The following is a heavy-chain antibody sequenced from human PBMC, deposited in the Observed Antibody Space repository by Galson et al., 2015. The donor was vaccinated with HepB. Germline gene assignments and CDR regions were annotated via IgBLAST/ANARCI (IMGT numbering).Heavy chain of an antibody. J-gene: IGHJ4*02. CDR2: INAGNGHT. D-gene: IGHD1-20*01. Sequence: SVKVSCKASGYTFTRCAMHWVRQAPGQRLEWMGWINAGNGHTTHSQKFQGRVTFTVDTSASTACMELSNLRSEDTAVYYCAREGITGHDYFDYWGQGTLVTVSS. CDR3: AREGITGHDYFDY. V-gene: IGHV1-3*01. CDR1: GYTFTRCA.